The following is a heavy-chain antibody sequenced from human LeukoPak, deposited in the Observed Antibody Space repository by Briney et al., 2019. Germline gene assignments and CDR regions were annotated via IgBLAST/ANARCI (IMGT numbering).Heavy chain of an antibody. V-gene: IGHV3-48*01. Sequence: PGGSLRLSCAASGFTFSSYSMNWVRQAPGKGLEWVSYISSSSSTIYYADSVKGRFTISRDNSKNTLYLQMNSLRAEDTAVYYCARVVRGEVRESGVWFGEFDAFDIWGQGTMVTVSS. D-gene: IGHD3-10*01. CDR2: ISSSSSTI. CDR1: GFTFSSYS. CDR3: ARVVRGEVRESGVWFGEFDAFDI. J-gene: IGHJ3*02.